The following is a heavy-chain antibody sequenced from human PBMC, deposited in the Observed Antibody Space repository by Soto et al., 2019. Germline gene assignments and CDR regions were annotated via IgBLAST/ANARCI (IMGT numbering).Heavy chain of an antibody. V-gene: IGHV5-51*01. CDR3: PSPGQNRDRPLAF. J-gene: IGHJ4*02. D-gene: IGHD1-1*01. Sequence: XDSLKISCKGSGYFFSSQGSALVRLMPGKGLEWMGIIHPGDSDTRYSPSFQGQVTISVDGSINTAYLQSRSLEASDTAVYYCPSPGQNRDRPLAFCGQGTPVTVSS. CDR2: IHPGDSDT. CDR1: GYFFSSQG.